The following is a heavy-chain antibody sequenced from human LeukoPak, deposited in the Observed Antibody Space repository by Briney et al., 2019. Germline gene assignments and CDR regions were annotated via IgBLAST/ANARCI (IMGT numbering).Heavy chain of an antibody. D-gene: IGHD5-18*01. CDR3: ARVQQDTAMGYYYYTDV. V-gene: IGHV1-69*06. CDR2: IIPIFGTA. CDR1: GGTFSSYA. Sequence: SVKVSCKASGGTFSSYAISWVRQAPGQGLEWMGGIIPIFGTANYAQKFQGRVTITADKSTSTAYMELSSLRSEDTAVYYCARVQQDTAMGYYYYTDVWGKGTTVTVSS. J-gene: IGHJ6*03.